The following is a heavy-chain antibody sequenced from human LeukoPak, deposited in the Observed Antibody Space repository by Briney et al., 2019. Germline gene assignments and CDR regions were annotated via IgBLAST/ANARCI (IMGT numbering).Heavy chain of an antibody. J-gene: IGHJ6*02. Sequence: PGRSLRLSCAASGFTFSSYAMHWVRQAPGKGLEWVAVISYDGSNKYYADSVRGRFTISRDNSKNTLYLQMNSLRAEDTAVYYCARDRPTTVVPPYYYYYYGMDVWGQGTTVTVSS. CDR2: ISYDGSNK. CDR1: GFTFSSYA. V-gene: IGHV3-30*04. D-gene: IGHD4-23*01. CDR3: ARDRPTTVVPPYYYYYYGMDV.